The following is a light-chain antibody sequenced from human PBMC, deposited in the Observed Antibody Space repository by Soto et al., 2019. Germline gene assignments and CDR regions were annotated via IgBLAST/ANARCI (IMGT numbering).Light chain of an antibody. CDR2: EGS. V-gene: IGLV2-14*02. J-gene: IGLJ1*01. CDR1: SSDVGTYNL. CDR3: SSYTGGNPSYV. Sequence: QSALTQPASVSGSPGQSIPISCTGTSSDVGTYNLVSWFQQHPGKAPKLMIYEGSKRPSGVSNRFSGSKSGNTASLTISGLQAEDEADYYCSSYTGGNPSYVFGTGTKVTVL.